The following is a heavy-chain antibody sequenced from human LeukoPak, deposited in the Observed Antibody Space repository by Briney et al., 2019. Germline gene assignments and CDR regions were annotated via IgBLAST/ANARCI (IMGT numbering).Heavy chain of an antibody. CDR3: AKDSSRWAFDS. D-gene: IGHD6-13*01. V-gene: IGHV3-30*18. J-gene: IGHJ4*02. CDR2: TSYDGSNE. CDR1: GVTLSSYG. Sequence: GGSLRLSCTASGVTLSSYGMHWVRQAPGKRLEWVAVTSYDGSNEYYADSMKGRFTVSRDNSKNTLYLQMNGLRTEDTAVYYCAKDSSRWAFDSWGQGTLVTVSS.